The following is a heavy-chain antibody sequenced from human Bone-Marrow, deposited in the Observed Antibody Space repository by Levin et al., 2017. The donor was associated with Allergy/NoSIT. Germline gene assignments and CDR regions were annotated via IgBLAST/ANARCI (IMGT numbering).Heavy chain of an antibody. Sequence: GGSLRLSCAASGFTFSNSWMSWVRQAPGKGLEWVANIKEDGSEKYYVDSVKGRFTISRDNAKNSLYVQMYSLRAEDTAVYYCARDQFRRATIGARWFDPWGQGTLVTVSS. CDR2: IKEDGSEK. CDR3: ARDQFRRATIGARWFDP. V-gene: IGHV3-7*01. J-gene: IGHJ5*02. CDR1: GFTFSNSW. D-gene: IGHD5-24*01.